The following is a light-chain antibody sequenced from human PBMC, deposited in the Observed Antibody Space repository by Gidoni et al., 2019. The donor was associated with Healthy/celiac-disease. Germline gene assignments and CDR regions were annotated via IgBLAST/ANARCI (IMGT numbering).Light chain of an antibody. Sequence: QSVLTQPPSASGTPGPRVTISCSGSSSNIGSNTVNWYQQPPGTAPKLRIYSNNRRPSGVPDRCSVSKSGTSASLAISGLQAEDEADYYCAAWDDSLNGRYVFGTGTKVTVL. J-gene: IGLJ1*01. CDR2: SNN. CDR1: SSNIGSNT. CDR3: AAWDDSLNGRYV. V-gene: IGLV1-44*01.